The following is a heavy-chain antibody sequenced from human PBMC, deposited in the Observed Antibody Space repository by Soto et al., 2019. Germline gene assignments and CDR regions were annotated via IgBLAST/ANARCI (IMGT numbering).Heavy chain of an antibody. Sequence: QVQLQESGPGLVKPSQTLSLTCTVSGGSISSGGYYWSWIRQHPGKGLEWIGYIYYSGSTYYNPSLKSRVTISVDTSKNHFSLKLSSVTAADTAVYYCARQDSYYYDSSGSPLFDYWGQGTLVTVSS. CDR3: ARQDSYYYDSSGSPLFDY. CDR1: GGSISSGGYY. D-gene: IGHD3-22*01. J-gene: IGHJ4*02. V-gene: IGHV4-31*03. CDR2: IYYSGST.